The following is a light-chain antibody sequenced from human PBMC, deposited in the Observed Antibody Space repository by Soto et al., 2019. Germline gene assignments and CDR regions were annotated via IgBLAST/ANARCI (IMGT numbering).Light chain of an antibody. CDR1: QSVSSN. Sequence: IAMTQSPATLSVSPGERGTLYCRASQSVSSNLAWYQQKPGQAPRLLIYAASARATGIPARFSGSGSGTDFTLTISSLQSEDFAVYYCQQYNNWPYTFGQGTKVDIK. J-gene: IGKJ2*01. CDR2: AAS. V-gene: IGKV3-15*01. CDR3: QQYNNWPYT.